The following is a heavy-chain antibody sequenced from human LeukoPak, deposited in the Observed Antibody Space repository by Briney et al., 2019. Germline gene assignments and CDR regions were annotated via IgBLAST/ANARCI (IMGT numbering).Heavy chain of an antibody. CDR2: INHSGST. Sequence: PSETLSLTCAVYGGSFSGYYWSWIRQPPGKGLEWIGEINHSGSTNYNPSLKSRVTLSVDTSKNQFSLKLSSVTAADTAVYYCASQEEMATAYFDYWGQGTLVTVSS. V-gene: IGHV4-34*01. CDR1: GGSFSGYY. J-gene: IGHJ4*02. D-gene: IGHD5-24*01. CDR3: ASQEEMATAYFDY.